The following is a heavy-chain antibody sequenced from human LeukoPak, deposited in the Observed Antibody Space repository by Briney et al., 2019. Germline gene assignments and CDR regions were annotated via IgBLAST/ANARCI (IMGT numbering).Heavy chain of an antibody. Sequence: GGSLRLSCRASGFTFGDYAMSWFRHDPGKGLEWIGFIRSKAYGETTEYAASLKGRFTISRDDSKSIAYLQMKSLKTEDTAMYYCTRIAAAGTNSYDYWGQGTLVTVSS. V-gene: IGHV3-49*03. D-gene: IGHD6-13*01. J-gene: IGHJ4*02. CDR1: GFTFGDYA. CDR3: TRIAAAGTNSYDY. CDR2: IRSKAYGETT.